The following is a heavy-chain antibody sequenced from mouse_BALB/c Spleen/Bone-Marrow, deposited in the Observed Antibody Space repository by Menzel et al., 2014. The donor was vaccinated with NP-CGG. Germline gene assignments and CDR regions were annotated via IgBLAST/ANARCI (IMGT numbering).Heavy chain of an antibody. CDR3: ARLYYDYDDVFYWYFDV. CDR1: GFDFSRYW. J-gene: IGHJ1*01. V-gene: IGHV4-1*02. CDR2: INPDSSTI. D-gene: IGHD2-4*01. Sequence: EVQGVESGGGLVQPGGSLKLSCAASGFDFSRYWMSWVRQAPGKGLEWIGEINPDSSTINYTPSLKDKFIIPRDNAKNTLYLQMSKVRSEDTALYYCARLYYDYDDVFYWYFDVWGAGTTVTVSS.